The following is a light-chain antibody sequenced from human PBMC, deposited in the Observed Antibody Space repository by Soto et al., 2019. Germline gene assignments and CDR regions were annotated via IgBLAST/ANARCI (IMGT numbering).Light chain of an antibody. CDR2: DAS. J-gene: IGKJ2*01. Sequence: IHMTQSPSSLAASVGDTITITCQASQDINNYVNWYQQKPGKAPKLLIYDASSLETGVPSRFSSSGSGTEFSLTISSLRAEDFATYYCQQYDNLPPYSVGQGPKLEI. CDR3: QQYDNLPPYS. CDR1: QDINNY. V-gene: IGKV1-33*01.